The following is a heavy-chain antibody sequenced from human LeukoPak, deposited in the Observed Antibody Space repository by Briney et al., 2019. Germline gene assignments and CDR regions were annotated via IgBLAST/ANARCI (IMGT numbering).Heavy chain of an antibody. V-gene: IGHV4-31*03. Sequence: PSETLSLTCTVSGGSISSGGYYWSWIRQLPGKGLEWIGHIYYTGDTYYSPSLKSRVTMSLDTSLNQLSLRLSSVTAADTAVYYCARRGYSYGSLDYWGQGTLVTVSS. CDR2: IYYTGDT. CDR1: GGSISSGGYY. J-gene: IGHJ4*02. D-gene: IGHD5-18*01. CDR3: ARRGYSYGSLDY.